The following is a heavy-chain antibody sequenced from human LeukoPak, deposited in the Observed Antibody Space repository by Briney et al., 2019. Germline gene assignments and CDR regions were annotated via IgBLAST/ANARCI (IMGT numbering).Heavy chain of an antibody. CDR3: AIHYGGELRPPDY. Sequence: GGTLRLSCAASGFTFDDYGMSWVRQAPGKGLEWVSGINWNGGGTGYADSVKGRFTISRDNAKNSLYLQMNSLRAEDTALYYCAIHYGGELRPPDYWGQGTLVTVSS. J-gene: IGHJ4*02. CDR1: GFTFDDYG. CDR2: INWNGGGT. V-gene: IGHV3-20*04. D-gene: IGHD1-26*01.